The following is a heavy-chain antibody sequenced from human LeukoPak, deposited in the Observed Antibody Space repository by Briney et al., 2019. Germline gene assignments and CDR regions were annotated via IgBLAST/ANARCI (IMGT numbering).Heavy chain of an antibody. J-gene: IGHJ6*03. CDR3: ARDRGGSYFRAYYYYMDV. CDR2: IYYSGST. CDR1: GGSISSYY. V-gene: IGHV4-59*12. Sequence: SETLSLTCTVSGGSISSYYWSWIRQPPGKGLEWIGYIYYSGSTNYNPSLKSRVTISVDTSKNQFSLKLSSVTAADTAVYYCARDRGGSYFRAYYYYMDVWGKGTTVTVSS. D-gene: IGHD1-26*01.